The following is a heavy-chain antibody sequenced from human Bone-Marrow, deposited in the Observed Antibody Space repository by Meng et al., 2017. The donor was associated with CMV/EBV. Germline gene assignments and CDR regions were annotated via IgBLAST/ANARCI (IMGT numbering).Heavy chain of an antibody. CDR2: ISGSGGSI. CDR1: GFTFSSYA. V-gene: IGHV3-23*01. CDR3: ARQWVDGDAYYYGTDV. D-gene: IGHD5-24*01. Sequence: GESLKISCAASGFTFSSYAMSWVRQAPGKGLEWVSAISGSGGSIYYADSVKGRFTISRDNSKNTLYLQMNSLRAAETAVYYCARQWVDGDAYYYGTDVWGQGTTVTVSS. J-gene: IGHJ6*02.